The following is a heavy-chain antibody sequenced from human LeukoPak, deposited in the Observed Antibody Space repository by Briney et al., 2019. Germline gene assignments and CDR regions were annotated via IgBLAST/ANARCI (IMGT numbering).Heavy chain of an antibody. D-gene: IGHD6-19*01. V-gene: IGHV1-18*01. CDR2: TSPYNGNT. CDR3: AREAPVAAGSDAFDI. Sequence: ASVKVSCKASGYTFTTYGISWVRQAPGQGLEWMGWTSPYNGNTKYAQKLQGRVTITTDTSTSTAYMEVRSLRSDDTAVFYCAREAPVAAGSDAFDIWGQGTMATVSS. J-gene: IGHJ3*02. CDR1: GYTFTTYG.